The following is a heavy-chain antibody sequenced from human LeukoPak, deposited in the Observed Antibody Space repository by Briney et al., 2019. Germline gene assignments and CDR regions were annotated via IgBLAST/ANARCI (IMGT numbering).Heavy chain of an antibody. V-gene: IGHV3-21*01. Sequence: SGGSLRLSCAASGFTFSSYSMNWVRQAPGKGLEWVSSISSSSSYIYYADSVKGRFTISRDNAKNSLYLQMSSLRVEDTAVYYCARDIVWLQLEYWGQGTLVTVSS. D-gene: IGHD5-24*01. J-gene: IGHJ4*02. CDR3: ARDIVWLQLEY. CDR2: ISSSSSYI. CDR1: GFTFSSYS.